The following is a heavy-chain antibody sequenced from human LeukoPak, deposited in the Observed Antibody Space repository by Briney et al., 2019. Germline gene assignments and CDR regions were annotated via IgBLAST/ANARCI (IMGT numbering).Heavy chain of an antibody. CDR2: IYVTGNR. CDR1: GGSIGTYY. Sequence: SETLSLTCTVSGGSIGTYYWSWVRQSPGKGLEWIGYIYVTGNRYNPSLKSRVTISVDTSKNQFSLKLSSVTAADTAVYYCARERVGATKVYFDYWGQGTLVTVSS. V-gene: IGHV4-59*01. D-gene: IGHD1-26*01. J-gene: IGHJ4*02. CDR3: ARERVGATKVYFDY.